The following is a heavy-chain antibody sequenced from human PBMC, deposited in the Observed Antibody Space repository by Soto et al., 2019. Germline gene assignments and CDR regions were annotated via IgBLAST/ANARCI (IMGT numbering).Heavy chain of an antibody. Sequence: GGSLRLSCVASGFSISSYAMTWVRQAPGKGLEWVSSITGSAGNTYSADSVKGRFTFSRGGSENTLYLQMNSLRVEDTAVYYCVSQYGLYAFDIWGQGTMVTVSS. CDR3: VSQYGLYAFDI. D-gene: IGHD4-17*01. CDR1: GFSISSYA. V-gene: IGHV3-23*01. CDR2: ITGSAGNT. J-gene: IGHJ3*02.